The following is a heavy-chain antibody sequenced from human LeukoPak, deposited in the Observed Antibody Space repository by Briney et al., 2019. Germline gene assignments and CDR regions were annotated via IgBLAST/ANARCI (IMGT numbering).Heavy chain of an antibody. CDR1: GYTFTSYD. J-gene: IGHJ3*02. CDR3: ARGSITMVRGVRSDAFDI. CDR2: MNPNRGNT. Sequence: ASVKVSCKASGYTFTSYDINWVRQATGQGLEWMGWMNPNRGNTGYAQKFQGRVTMTRNTSISTAYMELSSLRSEDTAVYYCARGSITMVRGVRSDAFDIWGQGTMVTVSS. D-gene: IGHD3-10*01. V-gene: IGHV1-8*01.